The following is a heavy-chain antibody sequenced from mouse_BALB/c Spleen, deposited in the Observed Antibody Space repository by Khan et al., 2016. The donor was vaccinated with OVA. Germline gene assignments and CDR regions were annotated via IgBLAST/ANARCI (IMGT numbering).Heavy chain of an antibody. Sequence: EVQLLESGPGLVKPSQSLSLTCTVTGYSITSGYAWNWIRQFPGNKLEWMGYISYSGVTSYTPSLKSRISITRDTSKNQFFLQLNSVTTEDTATYCCARENYYGDYFDYWGQGTTLTVSS. V-gene: IGHV3-2*02. CDR2: ISYSGVT. J-gene: IGHJ2*01. CDR1: GYSITSGYA. CDR3: ARENYYGDYFDY. D-gene: IGHD1-1*01.